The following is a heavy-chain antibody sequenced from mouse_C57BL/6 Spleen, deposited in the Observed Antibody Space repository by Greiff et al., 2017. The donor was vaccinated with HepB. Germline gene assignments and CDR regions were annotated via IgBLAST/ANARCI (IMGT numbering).Heavy chain of an antibody. CDR3: ARSPDSSGYIDY. Sequence: QVHVKQSGAELVRPGTSVKVSCKASGYAFTNYLIEWVKQRPGQGLEWIGVINPGSGGTNYNEKFKGKATLTADKSSSTAYMQLSSLTSEDSAVYFCARSPDSSGYIDYWGQSTTLTVSS. CDR1: GYAFTNYL. D-gene: IGHD3-2*02. CDR2: INPGSGGT. J-gene: IGHJ2*01. V-gene: IGHV1-54*01.